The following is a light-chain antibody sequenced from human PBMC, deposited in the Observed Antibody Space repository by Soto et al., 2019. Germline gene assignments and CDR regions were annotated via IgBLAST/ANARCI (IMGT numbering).Light chain of an antibody. CDR2: EVS. CDR1: SSDIGGYKH. CDR3: SSYTTRSTQV. J-gene: IGLJ1*01. Sequence: QSALTQPASVSGSPGQSITSSCTGTSSDIGGYKHVSWYQQHPGKAPKLMIYEVSNRPSGVSNRFSGSKSGNTASLNISGLQAENEADYYCSSYTTRSTQVFGTGTKLTVL. V-gene: IGLV2-14*01.